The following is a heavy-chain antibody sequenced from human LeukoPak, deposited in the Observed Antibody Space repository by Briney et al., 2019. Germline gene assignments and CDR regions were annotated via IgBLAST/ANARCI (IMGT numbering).Heavy chain of an antibody. D-gene: IGHD3-10*01. CDR1: GFTFDDYA. J-gene: IGHJ4*02. Sequence: GRSLRLSCAASGFTFDDYAMHWVRQAPGKGLEWVSGISWNSGSIGYADSVKGRFTISRDNAKNSLYLQMNSLRAEDTALYYCAKGLLWFGELSSSFDYWGQGTLVTVSS. V-gene: IGHV3-9*01. CDR2: ISWNSGSI. CDR3: AKGLLWFGELSSSFDY.